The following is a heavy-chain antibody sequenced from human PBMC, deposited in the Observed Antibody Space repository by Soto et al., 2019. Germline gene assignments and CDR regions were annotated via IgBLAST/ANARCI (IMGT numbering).Heavy chain of an antibody. CDR3: ARDVRVVVVPAAMPGPPTLTSPRIYYYYYGMDV. CDR2: IYHSGST. CDR1: GGSISSSNW. D-gene: IGHD2-2*01. J-gene: IGHJ6*02. Sequence: PSETLSLTCAVSGGSISSSNWWSWVRQPPGKGLEWIGEIYHSGSTNYNPSLRSRVTISVDKSKNQFSLKLSSVTAADTAVYYCARDVRVVVVPAAMPGPPTLTSPRIYYYYYGMDVWGQGATVTVSS. V-gene: IGHV4-4*02.